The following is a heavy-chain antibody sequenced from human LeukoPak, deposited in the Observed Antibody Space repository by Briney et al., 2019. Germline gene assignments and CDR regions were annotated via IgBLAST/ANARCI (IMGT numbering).Heavy chain of an antibody. CDR3: ARQSGSGTYYKDAFEY. D-gene: IGHD3-10*01. V-gene: IGHV5-10-1*01. CDR1: GYSFTSYW. CDR2: IDPRDSYT. J-gene: IGHJ4*02. Sequence: GASLKISYKGSGYSFTSYWISWVRQMPGKGLGWMGRIDPRDSYTNSSPSFQGHVTISADKSITTAYLQWSSLTASDTAMYYCARQSGSGTYYKDAFEYWGQGTLVTVSS.